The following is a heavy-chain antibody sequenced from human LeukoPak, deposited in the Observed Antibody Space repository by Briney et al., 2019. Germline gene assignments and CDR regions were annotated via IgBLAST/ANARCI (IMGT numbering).Heavy chain of an antibody. J-gene: IGHJ4*02. Sequence: GGSLRLSCAASGFTFDDSVMSWVRQVPGKGLEWVSGINWNGGSTGYVDSVKGRFTISRDNAKNSLYLQMNSLRAEDTALYYCARDWFTRLGELSPDRAFDYWGQGTLVTVSS. V-gene: IGHV3-20*04. D-gene: IGHD3-16*02. CDR2: INWNGGST. CDR3: ARDWFTRLGELSPDRAFDY. CDR1: GFTFDDSV.